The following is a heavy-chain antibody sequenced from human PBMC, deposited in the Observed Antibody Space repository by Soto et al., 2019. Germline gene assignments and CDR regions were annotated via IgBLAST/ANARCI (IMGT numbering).Heavy chain of an antibody. CDR2: INHSGST. J-gene: IGHJ4*02. D-gene: IGHD4-17*01. V-gene: IGHV4-34*01. CDR3: ARGYPPTIPTTVTTAGYFDY. Sequence: PSETLSLTCAVYGGSFSGYYWSWIRQPPGKGLEWIGEINHSGSTNYNPSLKSRVTISVDTSKNQFSLKLSSVTAADTAVYYCARGYPPTIPTTVTTAGYFDYWGQGTLVTVSS. CDR1: GGSFSGYY.